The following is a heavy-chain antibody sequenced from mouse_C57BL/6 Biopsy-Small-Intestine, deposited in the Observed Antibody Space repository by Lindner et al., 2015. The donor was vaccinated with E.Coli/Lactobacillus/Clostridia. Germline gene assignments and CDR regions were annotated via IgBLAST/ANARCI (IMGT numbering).Heavy chain of an antibody. J-gene: IGHJ1*03. Sequence: VQLQESGPELVKPGASVEISCKASGYSFTSYYIHWVKQRPGQGLEWIGWIYPGSGNTKYNEKFKGKATLTADTSSSTAYMQLSSLTSEDSAVYYCARDSTWYFDVWGTGTTVTVSS. V-gene: IGHV1-66*01. CDR3: ARDSTWYFDV. CDR2: IYPGSGNT. CDR1: GYSFTSYY.